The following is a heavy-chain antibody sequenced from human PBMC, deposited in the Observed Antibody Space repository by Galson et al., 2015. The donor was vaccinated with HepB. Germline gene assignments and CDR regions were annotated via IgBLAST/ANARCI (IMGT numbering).Heavy chain of an antibody. CDR3: ARTLKYNYYAMDV. V-gene: IGHV2-70*19. J-gene: IGHJ6*02. CDR2: TYWDEYD. Sequence: PALVKPTQTLTLTCTFSGFSLSTRGMCVSWVRQPPGKALEWLARTYWDEYDHYSPSPKARPTIPKDTSKNQVVLTMTNMDPVDTATYYCARTLKYNYYAMDVWGQGTTVTVSS. CDR1: GFSLSTRGMC. D-gene: IGHD1-1*01.